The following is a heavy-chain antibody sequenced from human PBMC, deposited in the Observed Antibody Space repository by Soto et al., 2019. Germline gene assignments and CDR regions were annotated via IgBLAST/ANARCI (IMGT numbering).Heavy chain of an antibody. D-gene: IGHD6-6*01. CDR2: ISAYNGNT. CDR3: ARDRSSSSSEIDYYYYYGMDV. V-gene: IGHV1-18*01. CDR1: GYTFTSYG. Sequence: GASVKVSCKASGYTFTSYGISWVRQAPGQGLEWMGWISAYNGNTNYAQKLQGRVTMTTDTSTSTAYMELRSLRSDDTAVYYCARDRSSSSSEIDYYYYYGMDVWGQGTTVTVSS. J-gene: IGHJ6*02.